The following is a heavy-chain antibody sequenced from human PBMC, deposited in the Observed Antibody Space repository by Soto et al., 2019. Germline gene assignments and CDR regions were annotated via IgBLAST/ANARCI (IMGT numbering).Heavy chain of an antibody. CDR1: GFTFSSYW. Sequence: EVQLVESGGGLVQPGGPLRLSCAASGFTFSSYWMHWVRQAPGKGLVWVSRINSDGSSTSYADSVKGRFTISRDNAKNTAYLQMNSLRAEDTAVYYCVRTSLVVAAATREDFWGQGTLVTVSS. CDR2: INSDGSST. V-gene: IGHV3-74*01. D-gene: IGHD2-15*01. CDR3: VRTSLVVAAATREDF. J-gene: IGHJ4*02.